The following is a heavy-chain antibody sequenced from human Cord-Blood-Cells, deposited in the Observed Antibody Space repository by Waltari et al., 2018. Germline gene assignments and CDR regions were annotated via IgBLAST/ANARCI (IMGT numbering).Heavy chain of an antibody. J-gene: IGHJ4*02. CDR3: ASSRVGANPFDY. CDR2: INHSGST. CDR1: GGSLSGYY. D-gene: IGHD1-26*01. Sequence: QVQLQQRGAGLLKPSETLSLTCAVYGGSLSGYYWSWIRQPPGKGLEWIGEINHSGSTNYNPSLKSRVTISVDTSKNQFSLKLSSVTAADTAVYYCASSRVGANPFDYWGQGTLVTVSS. V-gene: IGHV4-34*01.